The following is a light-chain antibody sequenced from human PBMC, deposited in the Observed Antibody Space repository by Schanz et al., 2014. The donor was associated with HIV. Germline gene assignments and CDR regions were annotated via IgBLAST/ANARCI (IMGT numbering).Light chain of an antibody. Sequence: EIVLTQSPGTLSLSPGERATLSCRASQSISSSYFAWYQQKPGRAPRLLIYGASSRATGIPDRFSGSGSGTDFTLTISGLEPEDFAVYYCQQFGISPPWTFGQGTKVEI. CDR1: QSISSSY. CDR3: QQFGISPPWT. J-gene: IGKJ1*01. CDR2: GAS. V-gene: IGKV3-20*01.